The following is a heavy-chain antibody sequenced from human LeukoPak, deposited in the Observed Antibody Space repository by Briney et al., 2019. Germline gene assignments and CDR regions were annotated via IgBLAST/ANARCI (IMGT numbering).Heavy chain of an antibody. V-gene: IGHV4-39*01. Sequence: WETLSLTCTVSGGSISSSSYYWGWIRQPPGKGLEWIGSIYYSGSTYYNPSLKSRVTISVDTSKNQFSLKLSSVTAADTAVYYCARPSGYSSGWYGYWGQGTLLSAYS. CDR1: GGSISSSSYY. CDR2: IYYSGST. D-gene: IGHD6-19*01. J-gene: IGHJ4*02. CDR3: ARPSGYSSGWYGY.